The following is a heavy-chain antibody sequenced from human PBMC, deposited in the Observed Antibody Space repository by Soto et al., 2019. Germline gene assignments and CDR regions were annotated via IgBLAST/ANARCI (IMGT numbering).Heavy chain of an antibody. CDR2: ISGSGGST. CDR1: GFTFSSYP. J-gene: IGHJ6*02. Sequence: HPGGSLRLSCAASGFTFSSYPMSWVRQAPGKGLEWVSAISGSGGSTYYADSVKGRFTISRDNSKNTLYLQMNSLRAEDTAVYYCARFTMVRGVSFRTPKYYYYYGMDVWGQGTTVTVSS. V-gene: IGHV3-23*01. D-gene: IGHD3-10*01. CDR3: ARFTMVRGVSFRTPKYYYYYGMDV.